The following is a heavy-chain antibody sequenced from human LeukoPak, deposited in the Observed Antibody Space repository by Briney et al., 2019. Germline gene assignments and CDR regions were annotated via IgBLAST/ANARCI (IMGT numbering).Heavy chain of an antibody. CDR2: ISGSGGST. V-gene: IGHV3-23*01. D-gene: IGHD5-12*01. CDR1: GFTFSSYA. CDR3: AKGAGGYSGYGTLDY. Sequence: GGSLRLSCAASGFTFSSYAMSWVRQAPGKGLEWVSAISGSGGSTYYADSVKGRFTISRDNSKNTLYLQMNSLRAEDTAVYYCAKGAGGYSGYGTLDYWGQGTLVTVPS. J-gene: IGHJ4*02.